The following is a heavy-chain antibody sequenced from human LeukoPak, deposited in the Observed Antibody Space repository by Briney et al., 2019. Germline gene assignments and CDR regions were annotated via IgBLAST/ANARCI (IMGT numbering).Heavy chain of an antibody. J-gene: IGHJ3*02. D-gene: IGHD2-21*02. CDR2: IYSDSRT. CDR1: GFTFSSSA. Sequence: GGSLRLSCAASGFTFSSSAMSWVRQAPGKGLEWVLVIYSDSRTYYADSVRGRFTISRDNSNNTLHLQMNSLRGEDTAVYYCARCGSDYDGGAFDIWGQGTMVTVSS. CDR3: ARCGSDYDGGAFDI. V-gene: IGHV3-23*03.